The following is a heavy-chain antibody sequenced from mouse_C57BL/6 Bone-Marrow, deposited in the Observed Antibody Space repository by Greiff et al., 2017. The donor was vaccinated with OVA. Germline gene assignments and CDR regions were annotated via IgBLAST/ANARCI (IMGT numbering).Heavy chain of an antibody. J-gene: IGHJ3*01. V-gene: IGHV1-19*01. CDR3: HGGNYTGFDY. D-gene: IGHD2-1*01. CDR2: INPYNGGT. CDR1: GYTFTDYY. Sequence: EVQLQQSGPVLVKPGASVKMSCKASGYTFTDYYMNWVKQSHGKSLEWIGVINPYNGGTSYTQKFKGKSTLTVDKSSSTAYMELTSLTSEDTAVYYGHGGNYTGFDYWGQGTLVTVSA.